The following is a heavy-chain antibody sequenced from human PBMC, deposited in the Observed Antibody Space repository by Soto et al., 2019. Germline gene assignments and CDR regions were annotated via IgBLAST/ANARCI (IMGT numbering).Heavy chain of an antibody. D-gene: IGHD1-1*01. J-gene: IGHJ4*02. V-gene: IGHV3-74*01. CDR3: TRGPRSTSTGTGAF. CDR2: INDDGIST. CDR1: GFTFSMYW. Sequence: EVQLVESGGGLVQPGGSLRLSCAASGFTFSMYWMHWVRQVPGKGPEWVSRINDDGISTNYADSAKGRFTISRDNAKNTLYLQMNALRVEDTAVYYCTRGPRSTSTGTGAFWGQGTLVTVSS.